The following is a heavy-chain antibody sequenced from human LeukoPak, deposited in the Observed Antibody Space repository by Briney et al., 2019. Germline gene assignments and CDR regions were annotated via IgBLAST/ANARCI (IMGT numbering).Heavy chain of an antibody. D-gene: IGHD3-10*01. CDR2: INYSGST. Sequence: NPSETLSLTCTVSGXSVSSTTYYWSWIRQPPGKGQEWIASINYSGSTYYNPSLKSRVTISVDTSENQFSLKLSSVTAADTAVYYFARYVVYGSGKYYFDYWGQGTLVTVSS. J-gene: IGHJ4*02. CDR3: ARYVVYGSGKYYFDY. V-gene: IGHV4-39*01. CDR1: GXSVSSTTYY.